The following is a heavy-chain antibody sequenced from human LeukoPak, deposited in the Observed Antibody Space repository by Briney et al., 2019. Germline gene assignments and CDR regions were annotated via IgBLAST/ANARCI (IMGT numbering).Heavy chain of an antibody. V-gene: IGHV4-30-4*01. CDR1: GGSSSGYY. D-gene: IGHD2-2*01. CDR2: IYYSGST. J-gene: IGHJ4*02. CDR3: ARTREDIVVVPAALFFDY. Sequence: SETLSLTCAVYGGSSSGYYWSWIRQPPGKGLEWIGYIYYSGSTYYNPSLKSRVTISVGTSKNHFSLKLSSVTAADTAVYYCARTREDIVVVPAALFFDYWGQGTLVTVSS.